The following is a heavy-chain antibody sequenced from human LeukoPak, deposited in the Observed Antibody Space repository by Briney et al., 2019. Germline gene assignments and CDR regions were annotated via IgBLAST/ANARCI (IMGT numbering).Heavy chain of an antibody. CDR3: ASQGYGSGWTSGYFDY. J-gene: IGHJ4*02. CDR1: GFTVSSYS. Sequence: MPGGSLRLSCAASGFTVSSYSINWVRHAPGKGLGCVSSISISSSYIYYADSVKGRFTTSRDNAKNSLYLQMNSMRAEDTAVYYCASQGYGSGWTSGYFDYWGQGTLVTVSS. V-gene: IGHV3-21*01. D-gene: IGHD6-19*01. CDR2: ISISSSYI.